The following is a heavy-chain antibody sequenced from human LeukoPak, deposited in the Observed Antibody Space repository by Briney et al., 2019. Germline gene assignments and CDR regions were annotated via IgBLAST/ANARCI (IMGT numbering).Heavy chain of an antibody. Sequence: ASVKVSCKASGGTFSSYTISWVRQAPGQGLEWMGGIIPIFGTANYTQKFQGRVTTTADESTSTAYMELSSLRSEDTAVYYCARGTSSDWFDPWGQGTLVTVSS. J-gene: IGHJ5*02. CDR2: IIPIFGTA. V-gene: IGHV1-69*13. CDR3: ARGTSSDWFDP. CDR1: GGTFSSYT. D-gene: IGHD1-1*01.